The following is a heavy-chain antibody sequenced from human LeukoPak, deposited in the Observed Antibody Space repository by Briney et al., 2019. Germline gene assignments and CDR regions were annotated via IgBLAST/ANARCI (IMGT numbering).Heavy chain of an antibody. CDR1: GFSFSSYW. CDR3: ARLGGSSPVDY. CDR2: SDSDGSST. V-gene: IGHV3-74*01. Sequence: AGGSLRLSCAASGFSFSSYWMHWVRQVPGKGLVWVARSDSDGSSTTYADSVKGRFTISRDNAENTLYLQMNSLRADDTAVYYCARLGGSSPVDYWGQGTLVTVSS. J-gene: IGHJ4*02. D-gene: IGHD6-6*01.